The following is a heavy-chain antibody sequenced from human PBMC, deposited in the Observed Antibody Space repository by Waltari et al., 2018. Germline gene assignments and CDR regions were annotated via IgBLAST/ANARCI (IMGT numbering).Heavy chain of an antibody. CDR2: IYSSGST. V-gene: IGHV4-59*02. CDR1: GASVTTAS. D-gene: IGHD6-13*01. CDR3: AKSKSGYSNDHFDF. Sequence: QVQLQESGPGLVKPSETLSLTCTVSGASVTTASWSWIRQPPGKELAWIGYIYSSGSTNYNPSLKSRVTLSIDTSKNQFSLTLTSVTAADTAVYYCAKSKSGYSNDHFDFWGQGTLVTVSS. J-gene: IGHJ4*02.